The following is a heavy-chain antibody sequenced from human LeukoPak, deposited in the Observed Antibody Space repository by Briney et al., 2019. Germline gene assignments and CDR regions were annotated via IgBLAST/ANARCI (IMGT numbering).Heavy chain of an antibody. D-gene: IGHD3-3*01. CDR1: GFTFSTTG. J-gene: IGHJ4*02. Sequence: QPGRSLRLSCAASGFTFSTTGLHWVRQASGKGLEWVAMISPDGSTTFYTESMKGRLTISRDNSNNTLYLQMNSLRLEDTALYYCATEGEEWTNFDYWGQGTLVTVSS. V-gene: IGHV3-30*04. CDR3: ATEGEEWTNFDY. CDR2: ISPDGSTT.